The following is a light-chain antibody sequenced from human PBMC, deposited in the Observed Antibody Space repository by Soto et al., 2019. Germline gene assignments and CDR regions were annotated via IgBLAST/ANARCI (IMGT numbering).Light chain of an antibody. CDR2: DAS. CDR3: QQRSSWPRT. V-gene: IGKV3-11*01. J-gene: IGKJ1*01. CDR1: QSVGTY. Sequence: EIALTQSPATLSLSPGERATLSCRASQSVGTYLAWYQQRPGQAPRLLISDASNRATGIPVRFRGSGSGTDFTLTISSLEPEDFVVYYCQQRSSWPRTFGQGTKVEFK.